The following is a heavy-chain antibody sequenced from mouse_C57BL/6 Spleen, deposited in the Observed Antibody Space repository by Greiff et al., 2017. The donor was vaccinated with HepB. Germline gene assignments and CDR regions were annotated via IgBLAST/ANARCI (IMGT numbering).Heavy chain of an antibody. CDR1: GYAFSSSW. V-gene: IGHV1-82*01. CDR3: ARGGYDRYFDV. Sequence: QVHVKQSGPELVKPGASVKISCKASGYAFSSSWMNWVKQRPGKGLEWIGRIYPGDGDTNYNGKFKGKATLTADKSSSTAYMQLSSLTSEDSAVYFCARGGYDRYFDVWGTGTTVTVSS. J-gene: IGHJ1*03. D-gene: IGHD2-2*01. CDR2: IYPGDGDT.